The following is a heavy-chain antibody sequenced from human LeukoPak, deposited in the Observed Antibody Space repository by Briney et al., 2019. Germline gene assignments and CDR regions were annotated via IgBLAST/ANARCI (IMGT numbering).Heavy chain of an antibody. CDR2: IRSKANSYAT. D-gene: IGHD3-10*01. CDR1: GFTFSGSA. V-gene: IGHV3-73*01. J-gene: IGHJ6*03. CDR3: TSRNRMVRATHPPYYYYMDV. Sequence: PGGSLRLSCAASGFTFSGSAMHWVRQASGKGLEWVGRIRSKANSYATAYAASVKGRFTISRDDSKNTAYLQMNSLKTEDTAVYYCTSRNRMVRATHPPYYYYMDVWGKGTTVTVSS.